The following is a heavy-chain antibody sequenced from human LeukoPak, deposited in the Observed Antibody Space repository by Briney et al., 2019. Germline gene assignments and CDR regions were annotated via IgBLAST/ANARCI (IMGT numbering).Heavy chain of an antibody. CDR2: INHSGST. D-gene: IGHD6-19*01. V-gene: IGHV4-34*01. CDR3: ARVITSGLYYFDD. Sequence: SETLSLTCAVYGGSFSRYYWSWIRQPPGKGLEWIAEINHSGSTNYNPSLKSRVTISVDTSKNQFSPKLSSVTAADTAVYYCARVITSGLYYFDDWGQGTLVTVSS. CDR1: GGSFSRYY. J-gene: IGHJ4*02.